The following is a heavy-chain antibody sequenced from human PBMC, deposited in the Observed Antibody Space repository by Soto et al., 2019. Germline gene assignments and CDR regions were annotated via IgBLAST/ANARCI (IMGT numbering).Heavy chain of an antibody. J-gene: IGHJ6*02. V-gene: IGHV3-48*02. Sequence: GGSLRLSCAASGFTFSSYSMNWVRQAPGKGLEWVSYISSSSSTIYYADSVKGRFTISRDNAKNSLYLQMNSLRDEDTAVYYCAMSGYSSGWLAGDGMDVWGQGTTVTVSS. CDR1: GFTFSSYS. D-gene: IGHD6-19*01. CDR2: ISSSSSTI. CDR3: AMSGYSSGWLAGDGMDV.